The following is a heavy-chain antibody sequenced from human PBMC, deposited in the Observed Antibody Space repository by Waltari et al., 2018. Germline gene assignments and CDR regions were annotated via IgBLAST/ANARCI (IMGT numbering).Heavy chain of an antibody. D-gene: IGHD1-26*01. CDR3: ARALGWSVDSGSYY. CDR2: ISYDGSNK. Sequence: QVQLVESGGGVVQPGRSLSLSCASSGFTFSSYALHWVRQATGKGLEWVAVISYDGSNKYYADSVKGRFTISRDNSKNTLYLQMNSLRAEDTAVYYCARALGWSVDSGSYYWGQGTLVTVSS. V-gene: IGHV3-30-3*01. J-gene: IGHJ4*02. CDR1: GFTFSSYA.